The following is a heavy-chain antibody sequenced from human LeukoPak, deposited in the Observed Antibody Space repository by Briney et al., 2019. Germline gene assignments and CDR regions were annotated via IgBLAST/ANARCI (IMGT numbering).Heavy chain of an antibody. CDR2: ISHDGRFQ. J-gene: IGHJ4*02. D-gene: IGHD2-21*02. V-gene: IGHV3-33*08. Sequence: GGSLRLSCVGSGFTFSNYGMHWVRQAPGKGLESVAVISHDGRFQYHADSVKGRFTISRDNAKNSLYLQMNSLRDEDTAVYYCARVRGTALVNMYFDYWSQGTLVTVSS. CDR1: GFTFSNYG. CDR3: ARVRGTALVNMYFDY.